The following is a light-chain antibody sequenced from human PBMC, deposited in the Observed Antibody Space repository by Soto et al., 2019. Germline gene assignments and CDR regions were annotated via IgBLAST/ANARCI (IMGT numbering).Light chain of an antibody. J-gene: IGKJ2*01. Sequence: EVVMTQSPATLYVSPGDRATLSCRASQSVDTNVAWYQQKPGQAPRLLVHGASTRATGVPARFTGIGSGTDFTLTISGLQSDDFAVYYCQQYYNWPPYTFGQGTKLQIK. CDR1: QSVDTN. CDR2: GAS. CDR3: QQYYNWPPYT. V-gene: IGKV3-15*01.